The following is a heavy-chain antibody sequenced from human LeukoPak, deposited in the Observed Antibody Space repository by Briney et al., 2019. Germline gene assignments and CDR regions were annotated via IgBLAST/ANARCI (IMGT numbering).Heavy chain of an antibody. Sequence: PGGSLRLSCAASGFTFSSYEMNWVRQAPGKGLEWVSYISSSGSTIYYADSVKGRFTISRDNAKNSLYLQMNSLRAEDTAVYYCARGYCSSTSCHVDAFDIWGQGTMVTVSS. CDR2: ISSSGSTI. D-gene: IGHD2-2*01. J-gene: IGHJ3*02. V-gene: IGHV3-48*03. CDR1: GFTFSSYE. CDR3: ARGYCSSTSCHVDAFDI.